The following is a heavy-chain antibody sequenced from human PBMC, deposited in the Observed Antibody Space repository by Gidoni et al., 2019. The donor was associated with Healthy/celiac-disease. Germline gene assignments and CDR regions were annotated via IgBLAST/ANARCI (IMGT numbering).Heavy chain of an antibody. D-gene: IGHD6-19*01. Sequence: EVQLLESGGGLVQPGGCLWLSCAASGFSFSSYAMSWVRQAPGKGLEWVSAISGSGGSTYYADSVKGRFTISRDNSKNTLYLQMNSLRAEDTAVYYCAKDSSGWPFGDYWGQGTLVTVSS. CDR3: AKDSSGWPFGDY. J-gene: IGHJ4*02. CDR2: ISGSGGST. CDR1: GFSFSSYA. V-gene: IGHV3-23*01.